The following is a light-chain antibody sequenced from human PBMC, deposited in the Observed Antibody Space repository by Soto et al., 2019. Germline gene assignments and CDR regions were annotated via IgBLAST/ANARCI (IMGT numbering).Light chain of an antibody. CDR2: QDS. V-gene: IGLV3-1*01. Sequence: SYELTQPPSVSVSPGQTASITCSGDKLGDKYACWYQQKPGQSPVLVIYQDSKRPSGIPERFSGSSSGNTATLTISGTQAMDEADYDCQAWGSSTGVFGGGTKLTVL. J-gene: IGLJ2*01. CDR1: KLGDKY. CDR3: QAWGSSTGV.